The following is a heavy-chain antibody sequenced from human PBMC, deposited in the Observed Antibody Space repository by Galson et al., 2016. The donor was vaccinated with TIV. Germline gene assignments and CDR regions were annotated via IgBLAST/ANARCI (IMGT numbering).Heavy chain of an antibody. CDR3: TRAAGKNGASCYATCETFDI. J-gene: IGHJ3*02. V-gene: IGHV6-1*01. CDR2: TYYRSKWFN. Sequence: CAISGDSVSSNSATWNWFRQSPSRGLEWLGRTYYRSKWFNEYAAPVRSRMTIIPDTSNNQFSLHLNSVTPEDTALYYCTRAAGKNGASCYATCETFDIWGQGTMVTVSS. D-gene: IGHD2-2*01. CDR1: GDSVSSNSAT.